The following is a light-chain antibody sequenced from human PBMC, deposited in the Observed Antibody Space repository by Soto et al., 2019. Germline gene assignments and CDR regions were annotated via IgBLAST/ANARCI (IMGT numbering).Light chain of an antibody. Sequence: FVLTQYPGTLSLSPGARATLSCRVSQTVRNNYLAWYQQKPGQAPRLLIYDASSRATGIPDRFSGGGSGTDFTLTISRLEPEDFAVYYCQQFSSYPLTFGGGTKVDI. CDR3: QQFSSYPLT. V-gene: IGKV3-20*01. CDR1: QTVRNNY. CDR2: DAS. J-gene: IGKJ4*01.